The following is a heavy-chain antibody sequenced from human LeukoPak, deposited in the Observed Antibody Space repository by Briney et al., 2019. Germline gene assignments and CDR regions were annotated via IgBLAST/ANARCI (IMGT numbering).Heavy chain of an antibody. J-gene: IGHJ4*02. Sequence: GGSLRLSCAASGNYWMHWVRQAPGKGLVWVSRINTDGSITNYADSVKGRFSISRGNAKNTLYLQMSSLRAEDTAVYYCARDRGPRTGFMVREAYDYWGQGTLVTVSS. CDR1: GNYW. CDR3: ARDRGPRTGFMVREAYDY. D-gene: IGHD3-10*01. V-gene: IGHV3-74*01. CDR2: INTDGSIT.